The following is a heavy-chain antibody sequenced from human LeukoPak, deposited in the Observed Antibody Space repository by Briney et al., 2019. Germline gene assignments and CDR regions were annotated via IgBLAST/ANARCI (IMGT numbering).Heavy chain of an antibody. D-gene: IGHD5-12*01. CDR3: ASRPPVSGYVVS. V-gene: IGHV4-39*01. CDR2: MYYAGST. J-gene: IGHJ4*02. Sequence: SETLSLTCNVSGGSISTTSYYWGWLRQSPGKGLEWIASMYYAGSTYYNPSLKSRVTISIDTSKNQVSMNLTSVTAADTAVYYCASRPPVSGYVVSWGQGTLVTASS. CDR1: GGSISTTSYY.